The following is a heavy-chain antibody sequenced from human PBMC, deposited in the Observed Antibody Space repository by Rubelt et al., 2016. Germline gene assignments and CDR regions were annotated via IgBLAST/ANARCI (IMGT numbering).Heavy chain of an antibody. J-gene: IGHJ4*02. CDR2: IYSGGST. CDR3: ARGPLMGIAAAVDY. V-gene: IGHV3-66*01. Sequence: EVQLVESGGGLVKPGGSLRLSCAASGFTVNSNSMSWVRQAPGKGLEWVSVIYSGGSTYYADSVKGRFTISRDNSKNTLYLHMNSLRAEDTAVYYCARGPLMGIAAAVDYWGQGTLVTVSS. D-gene: IGHD6-13*01. CDR1: GFTVNSNS.